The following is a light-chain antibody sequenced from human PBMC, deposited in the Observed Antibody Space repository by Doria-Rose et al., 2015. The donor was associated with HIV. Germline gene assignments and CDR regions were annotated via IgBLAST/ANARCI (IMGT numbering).Light chain of an antibody. CDR2: DGS. CDR1: QRFSSIY. V-gene: IGKV3-20*01. CDR3: HQYGTSWT. Sequence: EIVLTQSPGTLSLSPGERATLSCRASQRFSSIYLAWYQQKPGQAPSLLIYDGSTRATGIPDRFSASGSGTDFTLTINRLEPEDFALYYCHQYGTSWTFGQGTKVEI. J-gene: IGKJ1*01.